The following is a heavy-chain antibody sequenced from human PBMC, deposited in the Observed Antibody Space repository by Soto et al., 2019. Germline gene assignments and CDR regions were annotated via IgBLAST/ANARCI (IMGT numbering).Heavy chain of an antibody. J-gene: IGHJ4*02. V-gene: IGHV4-31*03. CDR3: ARYGSGTYYPTTFDS. CDR1: GGSISSAGYN. D-gene: IGHD3-10*01. CDR2: IFYSGST. Sequence: QVQLQESGPGLLKPSQTLSLTCTVSGGSISSAGYNWSWIRQHPGKGLEWIGYIFYSGSTYYNPSLKSRVTXSIXXSXHQFSLKLSSVTAADTAVYYCARYGSGTYYPTTFDSWGQGTLVTVSS.